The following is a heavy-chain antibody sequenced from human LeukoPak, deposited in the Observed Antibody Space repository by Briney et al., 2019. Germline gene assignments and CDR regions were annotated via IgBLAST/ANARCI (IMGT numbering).Heavy chain of an antibody. CDR3: ARDSYGSGSYCTSSWFDP. V-gene: IGHV4-4*07. Sequence: SETLSLTCTVSGGSIRSYYWSWIRQPAGKGLEWIGRIYTSGSTNYNPSLKSRVTMSVDTSKNQFSLKLSSVTAADTAVYYCARDSYGSGSYCTSSWFDPWGQGTLVTVSS. CDR1: GGSIRSYY. D-gene: IGHD3-10*01. J-gene: IGHJ5*02. CDR2: IYTSGST.